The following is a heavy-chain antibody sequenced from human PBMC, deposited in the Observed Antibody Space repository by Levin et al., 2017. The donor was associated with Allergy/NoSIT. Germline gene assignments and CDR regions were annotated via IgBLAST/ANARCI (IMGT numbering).Heavy chain of an antibody. CDR3: ARVHGALGQWPDYFDY. CDR1: GGSISSSSYY. Sequence: PSETLSLTCTVSGGSISSSSYYWGWIRQPPGKGLEWIGSIYYSGSTYYNPSLKSRVTISVDTSKNQFSLKLSSVTAADTAVYYCARVHGALGQWPDYFDYWGQGTLVTVSS. CDR2: IYYSGST. V-gene: IGHV4-39*01. J-gene: IGHJ4*02. D-gene: IGHD6-19*01.